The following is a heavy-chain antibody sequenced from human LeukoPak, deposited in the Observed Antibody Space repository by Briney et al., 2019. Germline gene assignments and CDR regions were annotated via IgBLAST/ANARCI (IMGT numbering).Heavy chain of an antibody. D-gene: IGHD3-22*01. V-gene: IGHV3-74*01. J-gene: IGHJ4*02. CDR2: IKSDGSST. CDR1: GFTFSSYW. Sequence: GGSLRLSCAASGFTFSSYWMHWVRQAPGKGLVWVSRIKSDGSSTSYADSVKGRFIISRDNAKNTLYLQMNSLRAEDTAVYNCARSLLGYYYDSSGPFDYWGQGTLVTVSS. CDR3: ARSLLGYYYDSSGPFDY.